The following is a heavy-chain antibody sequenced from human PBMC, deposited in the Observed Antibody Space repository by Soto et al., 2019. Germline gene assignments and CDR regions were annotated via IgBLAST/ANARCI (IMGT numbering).Heavy chain of an antibody. CDR2: IYYSGST. CDR3: AGPAGGYGDYLFDY. CDR1: GGSISSTTFY. J-gene: IGHJ4*02. V-gene: IGHV4-39*01. Sequence: SETLSLTCTVSGGSISSTTFYWGWIRQPPGRGLEWIGSIYYSGSTYYNPSLKSRVTISVDTSKNQFSLKLSSVTAADTAVYYCAGPAGGYGDYLFDYWGQGTLVTVSS. D-gene: IGHD4-17*01.